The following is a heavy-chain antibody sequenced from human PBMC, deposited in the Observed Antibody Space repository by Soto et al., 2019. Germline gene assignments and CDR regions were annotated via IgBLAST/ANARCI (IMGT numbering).Heavy chain of an antibody. V-gene: IGHV1-58*01. CDR1: GFTFTSPA. CDR2: IVVGSGNT. J-gene: IGHJ6*02. Sequence: SVKVSCKASGFTFTSPAVQWVRQARGQRLEWIGWIVVGSGNTNYAQKFQERVTITRDMSTSTAYMELSSLRSEDTAVYYCAADPSYGDHVYYYYYGMDVWGQGNTVTVSS. CDR3: AADPSYGDHVYYYYYGMDV. D-gene: IGHD4-17*01.